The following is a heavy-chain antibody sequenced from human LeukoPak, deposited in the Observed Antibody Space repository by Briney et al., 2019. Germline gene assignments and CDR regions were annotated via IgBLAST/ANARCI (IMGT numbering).Heavy chain of an antibody. J-gene: IGHJ6*02. CDR2: IYYSGST. D-gene: IGHD3-3*01. CDR1: GDSISSYY. Sequence: SETLSLTCSVSGDSISSYYWSWIRQPPGKGLEWIGYIYYSGSTNYNPSLKSRVTISVDTSKNQFSLKLSSVTAADTAVYYCARAVTYDFWSGRFGGKGYYYGMDVWGQGTTVTVSS. V-gene: IGHV4-59*01. CDR3: ARAVTYDFWSGRFGGKGYYYGMDV.